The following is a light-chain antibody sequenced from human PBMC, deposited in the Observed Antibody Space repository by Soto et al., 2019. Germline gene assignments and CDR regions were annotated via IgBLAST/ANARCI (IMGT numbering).Light chain of an antibody. CDR1: EKINKW. CDR2: DAS. Sequence: DIQMTQSPSTLSASVGDRVTITCRASEKINKWLAWYQQKPGKAPKLLISDASSLESGVPSRFSGSGSGTEFTLTISSLQPDDNATYYCQHCDTYWAFGQGTKVEVE. CDR3: QHCDTYWA. J-gene: IGKJ1*01. V-gene: IGKV1-5*01.